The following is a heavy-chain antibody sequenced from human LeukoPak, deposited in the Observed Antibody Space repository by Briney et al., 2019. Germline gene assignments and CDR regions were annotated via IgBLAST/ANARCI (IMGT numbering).Heavy chain of an antibody. Sequence: RGSLRLSCVASGFTFSNYEINWVRQAPGKGLEWVSYISGSGRTIYYADSVKGRFTISRDNSKNTLYLQMNSLKTEDTAVYYCTTDNTYYYDTAGAFDIWGQGTMVTVSS. D-gene: IGHD3-22*01. CDR2: ISGSGRTI. J-gene: IGHJ3*02. CDR3: TTDNTYYYDTAGAFDI. V-gene: IGHV3-48*03. CDR1: GFTFSNYE.